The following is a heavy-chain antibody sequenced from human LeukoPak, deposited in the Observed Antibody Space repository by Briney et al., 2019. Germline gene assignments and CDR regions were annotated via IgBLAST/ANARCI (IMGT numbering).Heavy chain of an antibody. J-gene: IGHJ4*02. Sequence: PSETLSLTCAVSGGSITNFYWSWIRQPPGKGLEWIGYIHSSGRTNYNPSLNSRVTISLDTSKNQFSLKLNSVTAADTAVYYCARGGTVRNFDSWGQGTLVTVSS. CDR1: GGSITNFY. D-gene: IGHD1-14*01. CDR2: IHSSGRT. CDR3: ARGGTVRNFDS. V-gene: IGHV4-59*12.